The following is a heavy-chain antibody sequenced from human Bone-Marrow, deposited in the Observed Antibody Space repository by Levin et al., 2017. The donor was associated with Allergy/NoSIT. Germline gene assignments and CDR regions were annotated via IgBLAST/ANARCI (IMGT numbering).Heavy chain of an antibody. CDR3: ARERGPLIYYFDY. V-gene: IGHV1-2*06. Sequence: AASVKVSCKASGYTFTSYYMHWVRQAPGQGLEWMGRINPNSGGTNYAQKFQGRVTMTRDTSISTAYMELSRLRSDDTAVYYCARERGPLIYYFDYWGQGTLVTVSS. J-gene: IGHJ4*02. CDR1: GYTFTSYY. CDR2: INPNSGGT. D-gene: IGHD3/OR15-3a*01.